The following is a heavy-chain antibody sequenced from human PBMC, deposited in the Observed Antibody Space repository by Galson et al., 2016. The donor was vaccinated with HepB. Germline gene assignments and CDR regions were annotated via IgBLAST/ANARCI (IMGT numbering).Heavy chain of an antibody. CDR2: IIPTFGTA. J-gene: IGHJ6*02. CDR3: ARGNVVLPAGVAYYYYGMDV. Sequence: SVKVSCKASGGTFSSYPISWVRQAPGQGLEWMGGIIPTFGTATYAQKSQGRVTITADESTSTTYMQLSSLRSDDTAVYYCARGNVVLPAGVAYYYYGMDVWGQGTTVTVSS. CDR1: GGTFSSYP. V-gene: IGHV1-69*13. D-gene: IGHD2-2*01.